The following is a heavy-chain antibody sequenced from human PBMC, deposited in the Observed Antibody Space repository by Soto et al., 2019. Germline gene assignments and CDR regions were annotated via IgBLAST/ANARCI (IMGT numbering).Heavy chain of an antibody. CDR1: GFTFSSYE. J-gene: IGHJ6*02. CDR3: ARGLIAARPSYYYGMDV. V-gene: IGHV3-48*03. D-gene: IGHD6-6*01. Sequence: GGSLRLSCAASGFTFSSYEMNWVRQAPAKGLEWVSYISSSGSTIYYADSVKGRFTISRDNAKNSLYLQMNSLRAEDTAVYYCARGLIAARPSYYYGMDVWGQGTTVTVSS. CDR2: ISSSGSTI.